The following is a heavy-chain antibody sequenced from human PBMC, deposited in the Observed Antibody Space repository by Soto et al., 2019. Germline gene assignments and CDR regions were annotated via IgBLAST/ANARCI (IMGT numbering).Heavy chain of an antibody. Sequence: QVQLVQSGAEVKKRGASVKVSCKACGCTFTSYGISWVRQAPGQGLEWMGWINPYNGNTNYAQKLQGRVTMTTDTSTSTVYMELRSLRSDDTAVYYCARDPVGGNWFDPWGQGTLVTVSS. J-gene: IGHJ5*02. V-gene: IGHV1-18*01. CDR1: GCTFTSYG. D-gene: IGHD1-26*01. CDR2: INPYNGNT. CDR3: ARDPVGGNWFDP.